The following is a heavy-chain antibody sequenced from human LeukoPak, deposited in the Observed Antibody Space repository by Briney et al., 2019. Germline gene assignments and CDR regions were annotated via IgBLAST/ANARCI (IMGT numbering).Heavy chain of an antibody. CDR2: IYYSGST. CDR3: ARGYCSSTSCYPFDY. J-gene: IGHJ4*02. V-gene: IGHV4-39*01. Sequence: PSETPSLTCAVSGDSISSSSYYWGWIRQPPGKGLEWIGSIYYSGSTYYNPSLKSRVTISVDTSKNQFSLKLSSVTAADTAVYYCARGYCSSTSCYPFDYWGQGTLVTVSS. CDR1: GDSISSSSYY. D-gene: IGHD2-2*01.